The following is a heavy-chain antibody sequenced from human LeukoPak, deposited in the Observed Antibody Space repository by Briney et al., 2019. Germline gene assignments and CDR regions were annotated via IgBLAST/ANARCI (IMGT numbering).Heavy chain of an antibody. CDR2: AYYRSKRYN. D-gene: IGHD2-15*01. Sequence: SQTLSLTCAISGDSVSSNSVTWNWIRQSPSRGLEWLGRAYYRSKRYNDYAVSAKSRININPDTSKNQFSLQLNSVTPEDTAVYYCARARGAAFDYWGQGTLVTVSS. CDR3: ARARGAAFDY. V-gene: IGHV6-1*01. CDR1: GDSVSSNSVT. J-gene: IGHJ4*02.